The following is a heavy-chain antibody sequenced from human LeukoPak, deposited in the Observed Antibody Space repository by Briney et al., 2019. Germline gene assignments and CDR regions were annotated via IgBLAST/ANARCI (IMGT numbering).Heavy chain of an antibody. CDR2: ISSSSSYI. V-gene: IGHV3-21*01. D-gene: IGHD3-22*01. Sequence: KSGGSLRLSCAASGFTFSSYSMNWVRQAPGKGLEWVSSISSSSSYIYYADSVKGRFTISRDNAKNSLYLQMNSLRAEDTAVYYCARRFYDTSPRPFDVWGQGTMVTVSS. J-gene: IGHJ3*01. CDR3: ARRFYDTSPRPFDV. CDR1: GFTFSSYS.